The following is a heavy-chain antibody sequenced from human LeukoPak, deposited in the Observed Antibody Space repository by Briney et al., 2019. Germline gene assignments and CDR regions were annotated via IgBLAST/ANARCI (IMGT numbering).Heavy chain of an antibody. J-gene: IGHJ4*02. CDR1: GFTFSSYS. CDR2: ISSSSSYT. Sequence: GGSLRLSCAASGFTFSSYSMNWDRQAPGKGLEWVSSISSSSSYTYYADSVKGRFTISRDNSKNTLYLQMNSLRAEDTAVYYCAKPSSGWQKNYFDYWGQGTLVTVSS. CDR3: AKPSSGWQKNYFDY. D-gene: IGHD6-19*01. V-gene: IGHV3-21*04.